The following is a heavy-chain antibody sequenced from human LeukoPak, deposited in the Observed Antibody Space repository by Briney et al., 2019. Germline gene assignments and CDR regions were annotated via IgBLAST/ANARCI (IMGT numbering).Heavy chain of an antibody. CDR1: GGSISSYY. V-gene: IGHV4-59*01. CDR3: ARRPKRRDGYNSDYYYYMDI. CDR2: IYYSGST. D-gene: IGHD5-24*01. Sequence: SETLSLTCTVSGGSISSYYWGWIRQPPGKGLGGIGYIYYSGSTDYNPSLKSRITISVDTSQNPRSLKLSSVTAADTAVYSCARRPKRRDGYNSDYYYYMDIWGKRTTVTVSS. J-gene: IGHJ6*03.